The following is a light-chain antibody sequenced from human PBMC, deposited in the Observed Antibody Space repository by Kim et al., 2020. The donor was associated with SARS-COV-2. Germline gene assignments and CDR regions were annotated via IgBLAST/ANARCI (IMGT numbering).Light chain of an antibody. J-gene: IGKJ2*01. V-gene: IGKV3-20*01. CDR2: GAS. CDR3: QQYGSSPRT. CDR1: QSVSGSK. Sequence: EIVLTQSPGTLSLSPGERATLSCRASQSVSGSKLVWYQQKPGQAPRLLIYGASSRATGIPDRFSGSGSETDFTLTISRLEPEDVAVYYCQQYGSSPRTFGQGTNLEI.